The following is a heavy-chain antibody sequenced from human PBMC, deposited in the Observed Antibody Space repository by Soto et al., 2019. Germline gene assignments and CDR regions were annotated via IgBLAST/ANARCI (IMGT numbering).Heavy chain of an antibody. D-gene: IGHD5-12*01. Sequence: GESLKISCKGPGYSFTSYWIGWVRQMPGKGLEWMGIIHPSDFDTRYSPSFQGQVTISADKSISTAYLQWSSLRASDTAMYFCAIHSTGYEDSWGQGTLVTVSS. CDR2: IHPSDFDT. CDR1: GYSFTSYW. CDR3: AIHSTGYEDS. J-gene: IGHJ5*02. V-gene: IGHV5-51*01.